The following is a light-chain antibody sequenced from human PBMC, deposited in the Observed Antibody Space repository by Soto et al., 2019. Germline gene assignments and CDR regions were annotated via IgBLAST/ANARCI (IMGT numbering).Light chain of an antibody. CDR3: QQSSSTPLT. CDR1: QSISSY. J-gene: IGKJ4*01. V-gene: IGKV1-39*01. CDR2: AAS. Sequence: DIQMTQSPSSLSASVGDRVTITCRASQSISSYLNWYQQKPGKAPKLLIYAASSLQSGVPSRFSGSGSGTDFTLTISSVQPEDFATYYCQQSSSTPLTFGGGTKVEIK.